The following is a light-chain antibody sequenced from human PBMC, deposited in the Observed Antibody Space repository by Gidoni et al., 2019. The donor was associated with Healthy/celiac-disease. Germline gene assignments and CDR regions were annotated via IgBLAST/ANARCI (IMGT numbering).Light chain of an antibody. J-gene: IGKJ1*01. Sequence: EIVLTQSPGTLSLSPGERATLSCRASQSVSSSYLAWYQQKPGQAPRLLIYGASSRATGIPDRFSGSGSWTDFTLTISSLDPEDFAVYYCQQYGSSPWTFGQGTKVEIK. CDR3: QQYGSSPWT. CDR1: QSVSSSY. CDR2: GAS. V-gene: IGKV3-20*01.